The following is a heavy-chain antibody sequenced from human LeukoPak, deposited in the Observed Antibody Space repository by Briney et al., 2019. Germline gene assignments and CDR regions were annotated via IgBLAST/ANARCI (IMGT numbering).Heavy chain of an antibody. V-gene: IGHV3-48*01. D-gene: IGHD2-2*01. J-gene: IGHJ4*02. CDR1: GFIFRNYG. CDR3: ARDPSSNIVVVPAAFDY. CDR2: ISSSSSSI. Sequence: PGGSLRLSCGASGFIFRNYGMNWVRQAPGKGLEWVSYISSSSSSIYYADSVKGRFTISRDNAKNSLYLQMNSLRAEDTAVYYCARDPSSNIVVVPAAFDYWGQGTLVTVSS.